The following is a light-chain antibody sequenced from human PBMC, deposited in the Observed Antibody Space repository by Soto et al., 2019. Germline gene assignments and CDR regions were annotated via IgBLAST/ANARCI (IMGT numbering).Light chain of an antibody. V-gene: IGKV3-11*01. CDR3: QQRSNWPWT. CDR1: QSVSSY. CDR2: DAS. Sequence: EIVLTQSPAPLSLSPGEIATLSCRASQSVSSYLAWYQQKPGQDPRLLIYDASNRATGIPARFSGSGSVTDFTLAISAPEPEDCAVYYCQQRSNWPWTFGKGTIVDIK. J-gene: IGKJ1*01.